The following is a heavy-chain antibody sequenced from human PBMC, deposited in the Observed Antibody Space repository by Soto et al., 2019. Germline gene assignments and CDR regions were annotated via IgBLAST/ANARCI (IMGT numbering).Heavy chain of an antibody. CDR3: SRVDPGETSPFDH. CDR1: GYIFTSYY. V-gene: IGHV1-46*03. D-gene: IGHD3-10*01. J-gene: IGHJ4*02. CDR2: INPFDGSR. Sequence: ASVKVSCKASGYIFTSYYIHGVRQAPGQGLEWMGWINPFDGSRMFAQSFQGRVTMTRDTSTSTVYMEVSSLRSEDTAVYYCSRVDPGETSPFDHWGQGNLVTVSS.